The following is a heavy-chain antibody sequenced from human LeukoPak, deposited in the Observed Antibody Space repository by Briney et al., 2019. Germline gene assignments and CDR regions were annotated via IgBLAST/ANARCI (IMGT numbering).Heavy chain of an antibody. V-gene: IGHV3-48*04. CDR1: GFTFSSYS. CDR2: ISSSSSTI. CDR3: ARDDQYGDYAYFDY. D-gene: IGHD4-17*01. Sequence: PGGSLRLSCAASGFTFSSYSMNWVRQAPGKGLEWVSYISSSSSTIYYADSVKGRFTISRDNAKNSLYLQMNSLRAEDTAVYYCARDDQYGDYAYFDYWGQGTLVTVSS. J-gene: IGHJ4*02.